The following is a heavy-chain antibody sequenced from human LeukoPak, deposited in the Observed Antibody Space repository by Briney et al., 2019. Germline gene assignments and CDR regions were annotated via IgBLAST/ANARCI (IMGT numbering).Heavy chain of an antibody. CDR3: ARVVAAAKEYFQH. J-gene: IGHJ1*01. CDR2: IYYSGST. CDR1: GGSISSGGYY. V-gene: IGHV4-31*03. Sequence: KTSQTLSLTCTVSGGSISSGGYYWSWIRQHPGKGLEWIGYIYYSGSTYYNPSLKSRVTISVDTSKNQFSLKLSPVTAADTAVYYCARVVAAAKEYFQHWGQGTLVTVSS. D-gene: IGHD6-13*01.